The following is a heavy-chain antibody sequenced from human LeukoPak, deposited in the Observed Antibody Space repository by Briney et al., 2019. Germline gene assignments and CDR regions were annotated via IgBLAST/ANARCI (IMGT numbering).Heavy chain of an antibody. V-gene: IGHV4-38-2*01. CDR2: ISHSGST. CDR1: NYSISSGYF. J-gene: IGHJ5*02. Sequence: SETLSLTCVVSNYSISSGYFWGWLRQSPGKGLEWIGSISHSGSTYYNPSLESRVTISLDTSKNQFSLNLGSVTAADTAVYICARGPDTHTNYFDPWGQGTQVTVTS. D-gene: IGHD2-2*01. CDR3: ARGPDTHTNYFDP.